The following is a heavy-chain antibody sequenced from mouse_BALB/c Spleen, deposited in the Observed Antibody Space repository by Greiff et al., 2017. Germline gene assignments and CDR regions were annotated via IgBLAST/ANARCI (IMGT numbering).Heavy chain of an antibody. D-gene: IGHD1-1*01. CDR3: ARSSSLYYYAMDY. Sequence: VQLQQSGAELVKPGASVKLSCTASGFNIKDTYMHWVKQRPEQGLEWIGRIDPANGNTKYDPKFQGKATITADTSSNTAYLQLSSLTSEDTAVYYCARSSSLYYYAMDYWGQGTSVTVSS. V-gene: IGHV14-3*02. CDR1: GFNIKDTY. J-gene: IGHJ4*01. CDR2: IDPANGNT.